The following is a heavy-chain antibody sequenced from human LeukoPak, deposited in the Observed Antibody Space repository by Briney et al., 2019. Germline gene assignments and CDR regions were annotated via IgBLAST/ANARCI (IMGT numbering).Heavy chain of an antibody. CDR1: GFTFNTFA. CDR2: ISGSGGST. Sequence: PGGSLRLSCAASGFTFNTFAMSWVRQAPGKGLEWVSAISGSGGSTYYADSVKGRFTISRDNSKNTLYLQMNSLRAEDTAVYYCARDVGYGRYAGGGQGSDHWGQGTLVTVSS. CDR3: ARDVGYGRYAGGGQGSDH. J-gene: IGHJ4*02. V-gene: IGHV3-23*01. D-gene: IGHD5-18*01.